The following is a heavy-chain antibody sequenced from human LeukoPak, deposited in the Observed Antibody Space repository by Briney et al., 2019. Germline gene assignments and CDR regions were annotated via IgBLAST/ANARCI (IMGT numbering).Heavy chain of an antibody. Sequence: GGSLRLSCAASGLTFSSYSMNWVRQAPGKGLEWVSSISSSSSYIYYADSVKGRFTISRDNSKNTLYLQMNSLRAEDTAVYYCAKGLSTVTDGRWGQGTLVTVSS. J-gene: IGHJ4*02. V-gene: IGHV3-21*04. CDR1: GLTFSSYS. CDR3: AKGLSTVTDGR. D-gene: IGHD4-17*01. CDR2: ISSSSSYI.